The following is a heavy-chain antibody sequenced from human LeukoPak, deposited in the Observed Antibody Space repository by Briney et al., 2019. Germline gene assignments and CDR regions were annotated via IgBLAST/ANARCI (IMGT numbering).Heavy chain of an antibody. D-gene: IGHD2-2*01. J-gene: IGHJ4*02. CDR2: ISAYNGNT. Sequence: GASVKVSCKASGYTFTSYGISWVRQAPGQGLEWMGWISAYNGNTNYAQKLQGRVTMTTDTSTSTAYMELRSLRSDDTAVYYCARSRGYCSSTSCSPGGYWGQGTLVTVSS. CDR3: ARSRGYCSSTSCSPGGY. V-gene: IGHV1-18*04. CDR1: GYTFTSYG.